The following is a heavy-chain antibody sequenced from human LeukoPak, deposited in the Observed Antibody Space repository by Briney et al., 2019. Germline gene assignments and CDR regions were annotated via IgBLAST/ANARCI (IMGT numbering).Heavy chain of an antibody. J-gene: IGHJ6*03. D-gene: IGHD3-10*01. CDR3: VRHPYYYGSGSYYYYMDV. V-gene: IGHV4-39*01. CDR2: IYYSGST. Sequence: SETLSLTCTVSGGSISSNSYYWGWIRQPPGKGLEWIGSIYYSGSTYYNPSLKSRVTISVDTSKNQFSLKLSSVTAADTAVYYCVRHPYYYGSGSYYYYMDVWGKGTTVTVSS. CDR1: GGSISSNSYY.